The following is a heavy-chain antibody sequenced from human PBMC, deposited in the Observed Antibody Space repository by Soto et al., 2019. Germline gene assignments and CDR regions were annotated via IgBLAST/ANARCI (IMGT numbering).Heavy chain of an antibody. V-gene: IGHV1-69*06. J-gene: IGHJ4*02. Sequence: QVRLVQSGAEVKKLGSSVKVSCKASGGTFSNYAINWVRQAPGQGLEWMGGIIPLFGTPNYAQKFQGRVTFTAHKSTSTAYMELRSLRSDDTAVYYCARGWETVGTTTPFAYWGQGTLVTVSS. CDR2: IIPLFGTP. CDR3: ARGWETVGTTTPFAY. CDR1: GGTFSNYA. D-gene: IGHD1-26*01.